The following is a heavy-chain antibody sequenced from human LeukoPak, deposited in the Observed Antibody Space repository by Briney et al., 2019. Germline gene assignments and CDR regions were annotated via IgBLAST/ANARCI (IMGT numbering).Heavy chain of an antibody. CDR2: MSSSSTNI. V-gene: IGHV3-48*01. J-gene: IGHJ4*02. CDR3: STAKFDN. Sequence: GGSLRVSCAASGVALSDYSMDWVRQTPGQGLEWLSYMSSSSTNIYYADSVKGRFTISRDNAKNSLYLQMNSLRAEDTAVYYCSTAKFDNWGQGTPVTVSS. CDR1: GVALSDYS.